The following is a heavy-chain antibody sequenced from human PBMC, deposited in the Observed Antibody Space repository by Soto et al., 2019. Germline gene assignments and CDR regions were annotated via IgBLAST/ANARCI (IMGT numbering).Heavy chain of an antibody. CDR2: ISYDGSNK. J-gene: IGHJ4*02. Sequence: QVQLVESGGGVVQPGRSLRLSCAASGFTFSSYGMHWVRQAPGKGLEWVAVISYDGSNKYYADSVKGRFTISRDNSKNTLYLQMNSLRAEDTAVYYCANPDYGDYTQDYWGQGTLVPSPQ. V-gene: IGHV3-30*18. D-gene: IGHD4-17*01. CDR1: GFTFSSYG. CDR3: ANPDYGDYTQDY.